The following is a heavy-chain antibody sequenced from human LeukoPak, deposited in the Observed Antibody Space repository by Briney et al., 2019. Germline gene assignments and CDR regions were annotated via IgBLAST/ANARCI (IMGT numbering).Heavy chain of an antibody. Sequence: GGSLRLSCAASGFTFSSYWMSWVRQAPGKGLEWVANINQDGSEKYYADSVKGRFTISRDNAKNTLHLQMNSLRAEDTAVYYCARGARGSGTASDYWGQGTLVTVSS. CDR3: ARGARGSGTASDY. J-gene: IGHJ4*02. V-gene: IGHV3-7*01. CDR1: GFTFSSYW. CDR2: INQDGSEK. D-gene: IGHD3-10*01.